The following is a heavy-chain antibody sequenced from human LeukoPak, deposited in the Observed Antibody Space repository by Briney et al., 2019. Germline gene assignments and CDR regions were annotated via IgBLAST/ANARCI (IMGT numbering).Heavy chain of an antibody. CDR2: IKQDGREK. V-gene: IGHV3-7*04. J-gene: IGHJ3*02. D-gene: IGHD3-10*01. CDR3: ARFSNYYVSGSNGWAFDM. Sequence: GGSLRLSCAASGFTFSSYWMSWVRQAPGKGLEWVANIKQDGREKYYVDSVRGRFTISRDNAKNSLCLQMNSLRAEDTAVYSCARFSNYYVSGSNGWAFDMWGQGTMVTVSS. CDR1: GFTFSSYW.